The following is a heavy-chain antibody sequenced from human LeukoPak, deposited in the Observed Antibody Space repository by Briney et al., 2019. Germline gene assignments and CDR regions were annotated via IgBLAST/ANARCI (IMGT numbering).Heavy chain of an antibody. CDR1: GGTFSSYA. Sequence: SVKVSCKASGGTFSSYAISWVRQAPGQGLEWMGGIIPIFGTANYAQKFQGRVTITADKSTSTAYMELSSLRSDDTAVYYCARAEYYDSSGPNWFDPWGQGTLVTVSS. CDR2: IIPIFGTA. V-gene: IGHV1-69*06. CDR3: ARAEYYDSSGPNWFDP. J-gene: IGHJ5*02. D-gene: IGHD3-22*01.